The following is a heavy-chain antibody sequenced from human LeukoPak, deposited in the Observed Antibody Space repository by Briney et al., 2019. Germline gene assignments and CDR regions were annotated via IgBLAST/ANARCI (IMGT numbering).Heavy chain of an antibody. Sequence: GGSLRLSCAASGFTFSSYSMNWVRQAPGKGLEWVSSISSSSSYIYYADSVKGRFTISRDNAKDSLYLQMNSLRAEDTAVYYCAREEWLGTDYWGQGTLVTVSS. CDR3: AREEWLGTDY. D-gene: IGHD6-19*01. CDR2: ISSSSSYI. CDR1: GFTFSSYS. J-gene: IGHJ4*02. V-gene: IGHV3-21*01.